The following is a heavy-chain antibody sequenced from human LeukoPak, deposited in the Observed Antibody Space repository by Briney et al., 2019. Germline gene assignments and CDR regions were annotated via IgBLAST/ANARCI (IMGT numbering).Heavy chain of an antibody. V-gene: IGHV1-69*04. Sequence: SVKGSCKASGGTFSSYAISWVRQAPGQGLEWMGRIIPILGIANYAQKFQGRVTITADKSTSTAYMELSSLRSEDTAVYYCARVSVGSFDYWGQGTLVTVSS. D-gene: IGHD1-26*01. CDR3: ARVSVGSFDY. CDR2: IIPILGIA. J-gene: IGHJ4*02. CDR1: GGTFSSYA.